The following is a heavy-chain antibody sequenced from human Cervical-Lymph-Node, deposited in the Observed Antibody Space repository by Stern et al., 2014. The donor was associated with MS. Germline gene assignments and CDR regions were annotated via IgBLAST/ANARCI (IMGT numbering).Heavy chain of an antibody. D-gene: IGHD3-16*01. CDR2: VIPFVGTS. V-gene: IGHV1-69*06. Sequence: VQLVESGAEVKKPGSSVKISCKSSGGISWVRQAPGQGLEWMGGVIPFVGTSNYAQPFKGIVTITADTSTHTAYLEVRSLKPEDRGGCCGGGGGGENWFDPWGQGTLVTVSS. J-gene: IGHJ5*02. CDR1: GG. CDR3: GGGGGENWFDP.